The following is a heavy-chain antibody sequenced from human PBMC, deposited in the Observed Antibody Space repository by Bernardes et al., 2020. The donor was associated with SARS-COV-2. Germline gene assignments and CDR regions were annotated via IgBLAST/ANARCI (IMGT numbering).Heavy chain of an antibody. Sequence: SLRLSCAASGFTFDDYAMHWVRQAPGKGLEWFSGISWNSGSIGYVDSVKGRFTISRDNAKNSLYLQMNSLRAEDTALYYCAKLPASDNDAFDIWGQGTMVTVSS. J-gene: IGHJ3*02. CDR2: ISWNSGSI. V-gene: IGHV3-9*01. CDR3: AKLPASDNDAFDI. CDR1: GFTFDDYA.